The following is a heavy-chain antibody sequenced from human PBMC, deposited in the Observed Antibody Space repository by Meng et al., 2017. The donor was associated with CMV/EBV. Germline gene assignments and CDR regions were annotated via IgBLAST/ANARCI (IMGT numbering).Heavy chain of an antibody. Sequence: GSLRLSCAASGFTFDDYTMHWVRQAPGKGLEWVSLISWDGGSTYYADSVKGRFTISRDNSKNSLYLQMNSLRTEDTALYYCAKDMKGYCSSTSCYRTSAFDIWGQGTMVTVSS. J-gene: IGHJ3*02. V-gene: IGHV3-43*01. CDR3: AKDMKGYCSSTSCYRTSAFDI. D-gene: IGHD2-2*01. CDR1: GFTFDDYT. CDR2: ISWDGGST.